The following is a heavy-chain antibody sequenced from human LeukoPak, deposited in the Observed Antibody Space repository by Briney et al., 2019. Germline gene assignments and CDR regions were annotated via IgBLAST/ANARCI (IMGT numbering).Heavy chain of an antibody. CDR3: AKDPRYCSGGSCSELYYFDY. J-gene: IGHJ4*02. D-gene: IGHD2-15*01. CDR2: ISGSGGGT. CDR1: GFTFSSYA. Sequence: GGSLRLSCAASGFTFSSYAMSWVRQAPGKGLEWVSAISGSGGGTYYADSVKGRFTISRDNSKNTLYLQMNSLRAEDTAVYYCAKDPRYCSGGSCSELYYFDYWGQGTLVTVSS. V-gene: IGHV3-23*01.